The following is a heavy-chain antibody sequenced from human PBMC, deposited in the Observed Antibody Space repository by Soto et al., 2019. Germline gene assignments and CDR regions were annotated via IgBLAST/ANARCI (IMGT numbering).Heavy chain of an antibody. J-gene: IGHJ3*01. D-gene: IGHD3-22*01. Sequence: QVQLVESGGGVVQPGRSLRLSCAASGFTFSSYAMHWVRQAPGKGLEWVAVVSHDGKTEHHAAAVKGRFTISRDTSANILSLQMNSLRDEDTAVCYCGREPYISGHYSGGCDVWGQGTMVTVSS. CDR1: GFTFSSYA. CDR3: GREPYISGHYSGGCDV. V-gene: IGHV3-30*04. CDR2: VSHDGKTE.